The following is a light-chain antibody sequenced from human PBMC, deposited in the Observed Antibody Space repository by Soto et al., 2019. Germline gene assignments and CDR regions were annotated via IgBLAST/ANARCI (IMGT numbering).Light chain of an antibody. Sequence: EILMTQSPATLSVSPWDRATLSCRASQSVSNNLAWYQQRPGQAPRLLIYGASTRATGIPARFSGSGSGTEFTLTIGSLQSEDFAVYYCQQYNDWPPWTFGQGTKVDIK. CDR2: GAS. J-gene: IGKJ1*01. V-gene: IGKV3-15*01. CDR1: QSVSNN. CDR3: QQYNDWPPWT.